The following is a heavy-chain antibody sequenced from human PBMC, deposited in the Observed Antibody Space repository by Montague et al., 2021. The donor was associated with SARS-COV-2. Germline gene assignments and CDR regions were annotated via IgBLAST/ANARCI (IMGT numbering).Heavy chain of an antibody. J-gene: IGHJ3*02. CDR3: ARGRPVQGSFRHFDSISSGALDI. CDR1: RGSFSNYY. Sequence: SETLSLTCAVSRGSFSNYYWTWTRQSPGKGLEWIGEINQGWAPNYTPSLKSRVTISLDTSKKQISLKLNSVTVADTAVFFCARGRPVQGSFRHFDSISSGALDIWAQGSLVIVSS. V-gene: IGHV4-34*01. D-gene: IGHD3-9*01. CDR2: INQGWAP.